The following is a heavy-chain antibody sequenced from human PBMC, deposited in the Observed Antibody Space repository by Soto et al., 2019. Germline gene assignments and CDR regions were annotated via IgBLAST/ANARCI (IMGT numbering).Heavy chain of an antibody. Sequence: SGGSLRLSCAASGFTFSSYAMHWVRQAPGKGLEWVAVISYDGSNKYYADSVKGRFTISRDNSKNTLYLQMNSLRAEDTAVYYCARSDYGDYLSDYYYGMDVWGQGTTVTVSS. CDR1: GFTFSSYA. D-gene: IGHD4-17*01. CDR3: ARSDYGDYLSDYYYGMDV. V-gene: IGHV3-30-3*01. CDR2: ISYDGSNK. J-gene: IGHJ6*02.